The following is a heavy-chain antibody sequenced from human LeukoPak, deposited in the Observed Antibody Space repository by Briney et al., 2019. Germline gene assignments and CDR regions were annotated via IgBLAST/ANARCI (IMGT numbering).Heavy chain of an antibody. V-gene: IGHV1-18*01. J-gene: IGHJ1*01. CDR1: GYTFTSYG. CDR2: ISAYNGNT. CDR3: ARDRCSSTSCYKYFQH. Sequence: GASVKVSCKATGYTFTSYGISWVRQAPGQGLEWMGWISAYNGNTNYAQKLQGRVTMTTDTSTSTAYMELRSLRSDDTAVYYCARDRCSSTSCYKYFQHWGQGTLVTVSS. D-gene: IGHD2-2*02.